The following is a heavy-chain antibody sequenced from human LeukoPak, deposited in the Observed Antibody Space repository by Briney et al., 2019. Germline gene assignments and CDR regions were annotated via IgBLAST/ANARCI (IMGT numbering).Heavy chain of an antibody. V-gene: IGHV4-59*01. CDR1: GGSISSYY. Sequence: PSETLSLTCTVSGGSISSYYWSWIRQPPGKGLEWIGYIYYSGSTNYNPSLKSRVTISVDTSKNQFSLKLSSVTAEDTAVYYCATSSGGDWGQGTLVTVSS. J-gene: IGHJ4*02. D-gene: IGHD2-21*01. CDR3: ATSSGGD. CDR2: IYYSGST.